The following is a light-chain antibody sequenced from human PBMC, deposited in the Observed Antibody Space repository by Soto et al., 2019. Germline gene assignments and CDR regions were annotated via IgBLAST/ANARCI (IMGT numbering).Light chain of an antibody. Sequence: EIVLTQSPGTLSLSPGERATLSCTASQSVSSDYIAWYQQKPGQAPRLLIYGASSRATGIPDRFSGSGSGTDFTLTISRLELEDFAVYYCHQYITSPPTFGGGTKVEIK. J-gene: IGKJ4*01. V-gene: IGKV3-20*01. CDR2: GAS. CDR1: QSVSSDY. CDR3: HQYITSPPT.